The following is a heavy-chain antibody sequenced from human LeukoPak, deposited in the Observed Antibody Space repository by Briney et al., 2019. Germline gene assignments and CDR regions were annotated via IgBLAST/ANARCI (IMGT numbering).Heavy chain of an antibody. CDR3: AKSKYYYDSSGYYPYDY. V-gene: IGHV3-23*01. D-gene: IGHD3-22*01. J-gene: IGHJ4*02. CDR1: GFTFSSYA. Sequence: PGGSLRLSCAASGFTFSSYAKSWVRQAPGKGLEWVSAISGSGGSTYYADSVKGRFAISRDNSKNTLYLQMNSLRAEDTAVYYCAKSKYYYDSSGYYPYDYWGQGTLVTVSS. CDR2: ISGSGGST.